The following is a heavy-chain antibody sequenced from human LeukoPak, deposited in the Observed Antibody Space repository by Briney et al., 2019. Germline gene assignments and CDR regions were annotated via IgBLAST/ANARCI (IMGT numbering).Heavy chain of an antibody. Sequence: PGGSLRLSCAASEFTFSTYWMHWVRQAPGKGLVWVSRINSDGSRTTYADSVKGRFTISRDIAKNTLYLQMNSLRPEDTAVYYCVRLRRNSDTSGFYYYYDFWGQGTLVTVSS. CDR3: VRLRRNSDTSGFYYYYDF. CDR1: EFTFSTYW. J-gene: IGHJ4*02. D-gene: IGHD3-22*01. CDR2: INSDGSRT. V-gene: IGHV3-74*01.